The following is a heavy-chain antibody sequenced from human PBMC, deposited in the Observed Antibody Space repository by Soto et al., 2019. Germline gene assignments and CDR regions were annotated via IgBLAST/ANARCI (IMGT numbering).Heavy chain of an antibody. CDR2: ISYDGSNK. CDR3: ARTTGYCSGGSCFFYYYYYGMDV. Sequence: QVQLVESGGGVVQPGRSLRLSCAASGFTFSSYAMHWFRQAPGKGLEWVAVISYDGSNKYYADSVKGRFTISRDNSKNTLYLQMNSLRAEDTAVYYCARTTGYCSGGSCFFYYYYYGMDVCGQGTTVTVSS. CDR1: GFTFSSYA. D-gene: IGHD2-15*01. J-gene: IGHJ6*02. V-gene: IGHV3-30-3*01.